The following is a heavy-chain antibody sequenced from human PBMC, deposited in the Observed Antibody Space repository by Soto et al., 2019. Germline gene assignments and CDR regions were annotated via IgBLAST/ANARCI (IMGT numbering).Heavy chain of an antibody. CDR2: IWYDGSNK. V-gene: IGHV3-33*01. CDR1: GFTFSSYG. Sequence: GGSLRLSCAASGFTFSSYGMHWVRQAPGKGLEWVAVIWYDGSNKYYADSVKGRFTISRDNSKNTLYLQMNSLRAEDTAVYYCARERILYSSGWATDYWGQGTLVTVSS. D-gene: IGHD6-19*01. CDR3: ARERILYSSGWATDY. J-gene: IGHJ4*02.